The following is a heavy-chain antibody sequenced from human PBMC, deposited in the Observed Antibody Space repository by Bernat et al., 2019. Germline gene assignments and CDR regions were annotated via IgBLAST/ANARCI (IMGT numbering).Heavy chain of an antibody. CDR3: TKGGLRTLDF. Sequence: PGGSLRLSCAASGFTFSNYWMHWVRQAPGKGLVWVSRIHGDGRRTNYADSVKGRFTISRDNAKNTLYLQMNSLRAEDTAVYYCTKGGLRTLDFWGQGTLVTVSS. V-gene: IGHV3-74*01. CDR1: GFTFSNYW. J-gene: IGHJ4*02. CDR2: IHGDGRRT. D-gene: IGHD5-12*01.